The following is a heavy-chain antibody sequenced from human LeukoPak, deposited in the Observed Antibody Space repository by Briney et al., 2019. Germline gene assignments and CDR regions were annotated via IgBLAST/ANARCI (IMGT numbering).Heavy chain of an antibody. Sequence: AGGSLRLSCVASGFPFSSYWMTWVRQAPGKGLEWVANIKQDGSKKSYVDSVKGRFTISRDNAKNSLYLQMNSLRAEDTAVYYCAKVVTRGNWFDPWGQGTLVTVSS. J-gene: IGHJ5*02. V-gene: IGHV3-7*03. D-gene: IGHD4-23*01. CDR1: GFPFSSYW. CDR2: IKQDGSKK. CDR3: AKVVTRGNWFDP.